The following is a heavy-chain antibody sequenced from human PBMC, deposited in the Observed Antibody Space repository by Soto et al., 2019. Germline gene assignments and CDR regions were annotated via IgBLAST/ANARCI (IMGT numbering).Heavy chain of an antibody. CDR3: AKNLLRGPWYFDP. CDR2: ISSDGSQK. D-gene: IGHD3-10*01. CDR1: GIAFSGCG. Sequence: QVQLVESGGGVVQPGKSLRLSCAASGIAFSGCGMFWVRQTPSKGLEWVAAISSDGSQKYYADSVKGRFTISRDNSKNPLYVEMSGLTTEHTAADYCAKNLLRGPWYFDPWGRGTLVSVSP. J-gene: IGHJ2*01. V-gene: IGHV3-30*18.